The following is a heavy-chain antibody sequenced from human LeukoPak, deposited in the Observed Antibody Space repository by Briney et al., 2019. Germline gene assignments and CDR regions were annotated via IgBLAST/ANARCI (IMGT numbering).Heavy chain of an antibody. CDR3: ARERKGELLLFDY. J-gene: IGHJ4*02. Sequence: ASVKVSCEASGYTFTGYYMHWVRQAPGQGLEWMGWINPNSGGTNYAQKFQGRVTMTRDTSISTAYMELSRLRSDDTAVYYFARERKGELLLFDYWGQGTPVTVSS. D-gene: IGHD1-26*01. CDR1: GYTFTGYY. V-gene: IGHV1-2*02. CDR2: INPNSGGT.